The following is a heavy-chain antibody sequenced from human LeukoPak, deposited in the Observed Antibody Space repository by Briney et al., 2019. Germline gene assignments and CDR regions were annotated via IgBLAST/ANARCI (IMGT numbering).Heavy chain of an antibody. Sequence: SETLSLTCTVSGGSISSYYWSWIRQSPGKGLEWIGYIYYSGSTNYNPSLKSRVTISVDTSKNQFSLKLSSVTAADTAVYYCARGYSSSWYCYYYYMDVWGKGTTVTVSS. CDR3: ARGYSSSWYCYYYYMDV. D-gene: IGHD6-13*01. J-gene: IGHJ6*03. V-gene: IGHV4-59*01. CDR1: GGSISSYY. CDR2: IYYSGST.